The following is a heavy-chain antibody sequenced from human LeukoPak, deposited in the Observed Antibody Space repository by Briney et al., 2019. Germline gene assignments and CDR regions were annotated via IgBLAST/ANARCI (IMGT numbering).Heavy chain of an antibody. CDR2: ISWNSGTV. CDR3: AKASADWYFDL. Sequence: GRSLRLSCAASGFNFNDYAMHWVRQAPGKGLEWVSGISWNSGTVAYADSVKGRFTISRDNSKKSLYLQMNSLRAEDMALYYCAKASADWYFDLWGRGTLVTVSS. CDR1: GFNFNDYA. D-gene: IGHD2-2*01. J-gene: IGHJ2*01. V-gene: IGHV3-9*03.